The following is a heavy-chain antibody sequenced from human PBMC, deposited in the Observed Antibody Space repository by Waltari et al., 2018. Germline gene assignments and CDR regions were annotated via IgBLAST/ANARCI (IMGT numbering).Heavy chain of an antibody. D-gene: IGHD3-3*01. V-gene: IGHV3-7*03. J-gene: IGHJ4*02. CDR2: IRQDYGV. CDR1: GFSFTTYS. CDR3: ARWRGQQSEFDS. Sequence: EVQLVESGGGLVQPGGSLRLSCAASGFSFTTYSMAWVRQGPGKGREGVSNIRQDYGVEYVDAVKGRFTISRDSAKNSMYLQMNSLRAEDTAMYYCARWRGQQSEFDSWGPGTLVTVSS.